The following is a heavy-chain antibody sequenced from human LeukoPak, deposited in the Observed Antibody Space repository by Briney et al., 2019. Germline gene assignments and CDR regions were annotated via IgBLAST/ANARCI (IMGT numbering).Heavy chain of an antibody. CDR3: ARLGVVGNLDY. J-gene: IGHJ4*02. CDR2: IHYSGIT. Sequence: SETLSLTCTVSGDSLSPYYWSWIRLPPGKGLECIGYIHYSGITNYNPSLRSRVTISVDTSKNQFSLKLSSVTAADTAVYYCARLGVVGNLDYWGQGTLVTVSS. CDR1: GDSLSPYY. V-gene: IGHV4-59*01. D-gene: IGHD1-26*01.